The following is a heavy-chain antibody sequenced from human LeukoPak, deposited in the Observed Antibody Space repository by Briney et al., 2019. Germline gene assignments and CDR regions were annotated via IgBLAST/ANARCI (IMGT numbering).Heavy chain of an antibody. CDR3: ARDREEYYGSGSYFDY. V-gene: IGHV3-33*01. D-gene: IGHD3-10*01. CDR1: GLTFSSYG. CDR2: IWYDGSNK. Sequence: GGSLRLSCAASGLTFSSYGMHWVRQAPGKGLEWVAVIWYDGSNKYYADSVKGRFTISRDNSKNTLYLQMNSLRAEDTAVYYCARDREEYYGSGSYFDYWGQGTLVTVSS. J-gene: IGHJ4*02.